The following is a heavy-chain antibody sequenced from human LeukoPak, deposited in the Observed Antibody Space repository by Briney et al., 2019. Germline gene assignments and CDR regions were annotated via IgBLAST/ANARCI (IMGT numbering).Heavy chain of an antibody. Sequence: GGSLRLSCAASGFTVSSNYMSWVRQAPGKGLEWVSVIYSGDNAYYTDSVKGRFTISGDNAKNSLYLQMNSLRAEDTAVYYCARDRSTPRGYSGYFDYWGQGTLVTVSS. CDR2: IYSGDNA. D-gene: IGHD5-12*01. CDR3: ARDRSTPRGYSGYFDY. CDR1: GFTVSSNY. J-gene: IGHJ4*02. V-gene: IGHV3-53*01.